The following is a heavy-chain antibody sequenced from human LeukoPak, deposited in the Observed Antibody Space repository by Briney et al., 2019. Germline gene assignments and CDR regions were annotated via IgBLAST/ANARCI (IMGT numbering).Heavy chain of an antibody. Sequence: ASVKVSCKASGYTFTSYGISWMRQAPGQGLEWMGWISAYNGNTNYAQKLQGRVTMTTDTSTSTAYMELRSLRSDDTAVYYCARDGTIFGVVITTPFDYWGQGTLVTVSS. CDR2: ISAYNGNT. CDR3: ARDGTIFGVVITTPFDY. J-gene: IGHJ4*02. CDR1: GYTFTSYG. V-gene: IGHV1-18*01. D-gene: IGHD3-3*01.